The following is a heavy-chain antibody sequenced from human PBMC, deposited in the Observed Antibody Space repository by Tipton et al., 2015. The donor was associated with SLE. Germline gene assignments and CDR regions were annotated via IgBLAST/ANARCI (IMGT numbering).Heavy chain of an antibody. CDR3: ARASSSWSLFDY. V-gene: IGHV1-69*09. D-gene: IGHD6-13*01. CDR1: GGTFSSYT. J-gene: IGHJ4*02. CDR2: IIPILGIA. Sequence: QLVQSGAEVKKPGESLKISCKGSGGTFSSYTISWVRQAPGQGLEWMGRIIPILGIANYAQKFQGRVTITADKSTSTAYMELSSLRSEDTAVYYCARASSSWSLFDYWGQGALVTVSS.